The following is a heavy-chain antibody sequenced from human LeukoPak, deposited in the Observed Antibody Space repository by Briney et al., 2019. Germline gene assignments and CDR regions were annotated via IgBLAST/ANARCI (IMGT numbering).Heavy chain of an antibody. D-gene: IGHD3-3*01. CDR2: IYYSGNT. CDR3: ARESRFLASQDFDY. J-gene: IGHJ4*02. CDR1: GGSVSSGSYY. Sequence: SETLSLTCSVSGGSVSSGSYYWSWIRQPPGKGLEWIGDIYYSGNTNYNPSLKSRVTISVDKSKNQFSLKLSSVTAADTAVYYCARESRFLASQDFDYWGQGTLVTVSS. V-gene: IGHV4-61*01.